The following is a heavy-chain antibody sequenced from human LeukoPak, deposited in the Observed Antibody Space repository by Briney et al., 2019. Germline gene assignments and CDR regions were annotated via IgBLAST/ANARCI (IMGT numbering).Heavy chain of an antibody. CDR2: IKQDGSEK. Sequence: GGSLRLSCAASGFTYSSYWMSWVRQAPGKGLEWVANIKQDGSEKYYVDSVKGRFTISRDNAKNSLYLQMNSLKTEDTAVYYCTTHFPVTTFYWGQGTLVTVSS. J-gene: IGHJ4*02. D-gene: IGHD4-17*01. CDR1: GFTYSSYW. V-gene: IGHV3-7*03. CDR3: TTHFPVTTFY.